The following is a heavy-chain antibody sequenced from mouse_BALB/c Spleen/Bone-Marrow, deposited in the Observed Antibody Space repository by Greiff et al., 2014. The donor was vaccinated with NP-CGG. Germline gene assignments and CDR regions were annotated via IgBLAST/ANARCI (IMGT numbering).Heavy chain of an antibody. CDR2: ISPGRGST. J-gene: IGHJ4*01. CDR3: ARWDTTAMDY. Sequence: QVQLQQSGAELMKPGASVKISCKATGYTFSSYWIEWVKQRPGHGLEWIGEISPGRGSTNYNEKFKGKATFTSDTSSNTAYMQLSSLTSEDSAVYYCARWDTTAMDYWGQGTSVTVSS. CDR1: GYTFSSYW. V-gene: IGHV1-9*01. D-gene: IGHD1-1*01.